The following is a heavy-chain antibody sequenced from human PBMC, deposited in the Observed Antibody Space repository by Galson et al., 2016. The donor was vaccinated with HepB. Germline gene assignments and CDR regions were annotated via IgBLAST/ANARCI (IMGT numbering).Heavy chain of an antibody. Sequence: SLRLSCAASGLSVSSDYMSWVRQALGKGLEWVAVISSGGYTYYAHSVKGRLTISRDNSKNTLYLQMNRLRGEDPAVDYCARATRYFDWRYQYGMDVWGKGTTVTVSS. CDR2: ISSGGYT. J-gene: IGHJ6*04. D-gene: IGHD3-9*01. CDR1: GLSVSSDY. CDR3: ARATRYFDWRYQYGMDV. V-gene: IGHV3-53*01.